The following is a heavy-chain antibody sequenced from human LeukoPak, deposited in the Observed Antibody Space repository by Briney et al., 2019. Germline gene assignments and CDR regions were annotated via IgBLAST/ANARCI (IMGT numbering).Heavy chain of an antibody. J-gene: IGHJ4*02. CDR2: ISGSGGST. V-gene: IGHV3-23*01. Sequence: GGSLRLSCAASGFTFSSYAMSWVRQAPGKGLEWVSAISGSGGSTYYADSVKGRFTISRDNSKNTLYLQMNSLRAEDTAVYYCAKDRAHYSDSSGYYLVRAYDYWGQGTLVTVSS. CDR1: GFTFSSYA. CDR3: AKDRAHYSDSSGYYLVRAYDY. D-gene: IGHD3-22*01.